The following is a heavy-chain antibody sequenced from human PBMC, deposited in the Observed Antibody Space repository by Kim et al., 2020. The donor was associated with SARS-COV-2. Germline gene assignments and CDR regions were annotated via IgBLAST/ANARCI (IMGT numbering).Heavy chain of an antibody. CDR2: ISSSSSYT. J-gene: IGHJ5*02. V-gene: IGHV3-11*06. CDR1: GFTFSDYY. Sequence: GGSLRLSCAASGFTFSDYYMSWIRQAPGKGLEWVSYISSSSSYTNYADSVKGRFTISRDNAKNSLYLQMNSLRAEDTAVYYCARGEYSSSWYYWFDPWGQGTLVTVSS. CDR3: ARGEYSSSWYYWFDP. D-gene: IGHD6-13*01.